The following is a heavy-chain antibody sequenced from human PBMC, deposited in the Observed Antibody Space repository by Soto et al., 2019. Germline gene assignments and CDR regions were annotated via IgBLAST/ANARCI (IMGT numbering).Heavy chain of an antibody. CDR1: GITFSNNA. D-gene: IGHD1-1*01. V-gene: IGHV3-30-3*01. CDR3: ARGTTTSAFSAMDV. CDR2: ISYDGSNK. J-gene: IGHJ6*02. Sequence: QVQLVESVGVVVQPCRSLRLSCAASGITFSNNAMDLFRQAPGKGLEWVAVISYDGSNKYIAESVKGRFTISRDNSKNTLFLQMNSLRAEATAVYYCARGTTTSAFSAMDVWGQGTTVTVSS.